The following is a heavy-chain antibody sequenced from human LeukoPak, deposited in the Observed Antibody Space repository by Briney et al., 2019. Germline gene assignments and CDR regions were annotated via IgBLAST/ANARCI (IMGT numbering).Heavy chain of an antibody. D-gene: IGHD4-17*01. V-gene: IGHV3-23*01. CDR2: ISGSGGST. J-gene: IGHJ4*02. CDR3: AKTRTTVMYYFDY. Sequence: GGSLRLSCAASGFTFSSYGMSWVRQAPGKGLEWVSAISGSGGSTYYADSVKGRFTISRDNSKNTLYLQMNSLRAEDTAVYYCAKTRTTVMYYFDYWGQRTLVTVSS. CDR1: GFTFSSYG.